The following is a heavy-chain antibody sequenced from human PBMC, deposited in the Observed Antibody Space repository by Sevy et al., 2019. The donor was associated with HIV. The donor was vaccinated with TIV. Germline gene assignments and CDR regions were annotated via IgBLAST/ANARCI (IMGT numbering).Heavy chain of an antibody. Sequence: SETLSLTCTVSGGSITSTTHYWGWIRQSPGRGLEWIGSIYYSGRTNYNWSLKSRITISVDTSNTHFSLKLSSVTASDTAAYYCTRCSNHVAIMVTPGPRWGFDVWSQGAKVTVSS. J-gene: IGHJ3*01. V-gene: IGHV4-39*02. CDR2: IYYSGRT. D-gene: IGHD2-21*02. CDR1: GGSITSTTHY. CDR3: TRCSNHVAIMVTPGPRWGFDV.